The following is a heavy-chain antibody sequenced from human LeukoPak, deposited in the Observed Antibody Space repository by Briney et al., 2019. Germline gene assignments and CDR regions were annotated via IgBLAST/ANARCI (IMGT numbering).Heavy chain of an antibody. CDR3: AEGKATSAVDWFDP. J-gene: IGHJ5*02. D-gene: IGHD6-19*01. CDR1: GFTFSNYA. Sequence: GSPRLSCACSGFTFSNYAMMWVRQAPGKGLEWVSTITGDGGATIYSDSVQGRLTISRDNSKNMVYLHLNSLRVDDTAVYFCAEGKATSAVDWFDPWGQGTLVTVSS. V-gene: IGHV3-23*01. CDR2: ITGDGGAT.